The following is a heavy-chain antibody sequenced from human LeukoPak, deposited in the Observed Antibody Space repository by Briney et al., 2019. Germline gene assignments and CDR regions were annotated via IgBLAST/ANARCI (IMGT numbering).Heavy chain of an antibody. D-gene: IGHD3-10*01. CDR3: ARKEGPMVRGVHDAFDI. Sequence: PSETLSPTCTVSGGSISSYYWSWIRQPPGKGLEWIGYIYYSGSTNYNPSLKSRVTISVDTSKNQFSLKLSSVTAADTAVYYCARKEGPMVRGVHDAFDIWGQGTMVTVSS. CDR2: IYYSGST. J-gene: IGHJ3*02. CDR1: GGSISSYY. V-gene: IGHV4-59*01.